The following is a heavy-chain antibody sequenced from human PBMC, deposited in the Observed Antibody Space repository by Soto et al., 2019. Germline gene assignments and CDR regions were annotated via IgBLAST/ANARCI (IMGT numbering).Heavy chain of an antibody. J-gene: IGHJ6*02. CDR1: GGSISSYY. CDR3: ATRTVTTFLYGMDV. V-gene: IGHV4-59*08. CDR2: IYYSGST. Sequence: PSETLSLTCTVSGGSISSYYWSWIRQPPGKGLEWIGYIYYSGSTNYNPSLKSRVTISVDTSKNQFSLKLSSVTAADTAVYYCATRTVTTFLYGMDVWGQGTMVTVSS. D-gene: IGHD4-17*01.